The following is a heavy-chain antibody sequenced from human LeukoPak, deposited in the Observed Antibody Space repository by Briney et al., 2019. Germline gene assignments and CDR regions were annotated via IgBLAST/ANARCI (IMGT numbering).Heavy chain of an antibody. J-gene: IGHJ4*02. Sequence: PGRSLRLSCAASGFTFSSHGMHWVRQAPGKGLEWVAVISYDGSNKYYADSVKGRFTISRDNLKNTLYLQMNSLRPEDTALFYCAKDLREGSSDHYYPSELHSWGQGTLVTVSS. CDR3: AKDLREGSSDHYYPSELHS. CDR1: GFTFSSHG. D-gene: IGHD3-22*01. V-gene: IGHV3-30*18. CDR2: ISYDGSNK.